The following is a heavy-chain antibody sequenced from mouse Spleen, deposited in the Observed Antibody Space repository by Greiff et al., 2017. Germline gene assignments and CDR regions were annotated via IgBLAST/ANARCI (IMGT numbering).Heavy chain of an antibody. D-gene: IGHD2-1*01. V-gene: IGHV5-9-3*01. CDR2: ISSGGSYT. J-gene: IGHJ3*01. CDR3: ARPYGNSFAY. Sequence: EVQGVESGGGLVKPGGSLKLSCAASGFTFSSYAMSWVRQTPEKRLEWVATISSGGSYTYYPDSVKGRFTISRDNAKNTLYLQMSSLRSEDTAMYYCARPYGNSFAYWGQGTLVTVSA. CDR1: GFTFSSYA.